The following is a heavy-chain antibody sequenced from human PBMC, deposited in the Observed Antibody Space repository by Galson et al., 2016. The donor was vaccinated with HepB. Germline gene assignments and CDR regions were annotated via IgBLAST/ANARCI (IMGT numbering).Heavy chain of an antibody. V-gene: IGHV1-69*13. CDR1: GGTFSTYA. J-gene: IGHJ4*02. CDR3: ASMYFDNRGYFDY. CDR2: IIPVFGTP. D-gene: IGHD3-22*01. Sequence: SVKVSCKASGGTFSTYAINWVRQAPGQGLEWLGGIIPVFGTPNYSQKFHGRVTITADESTSTAYMELSSLRSEGTAVYYCASMYFDNRGYFDYWGQGTLVTVSP.